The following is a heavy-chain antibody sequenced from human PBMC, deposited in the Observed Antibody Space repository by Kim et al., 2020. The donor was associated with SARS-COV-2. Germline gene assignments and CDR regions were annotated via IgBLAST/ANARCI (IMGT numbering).Heavy chain of an antibody. D-gene: IGHD2-2*01. Sequence: NPSLKSRVIISADTSNNQFSMKLASVTAADTAVYYCARDEGSSDTCYFDYWGQGTLVTVSS. CDR3: ARDEGSSDTCYFDY. J-gene: IGHJ4*02. V-gene: IGHV4-39*07.